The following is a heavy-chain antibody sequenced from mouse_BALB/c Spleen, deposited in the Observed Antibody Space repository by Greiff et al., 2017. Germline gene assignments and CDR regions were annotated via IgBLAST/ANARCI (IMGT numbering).Heavy chain of an antibody. J-gene: IGHJ4*01. Sequence: VQLKESGAELVRPGAFVKLSCKASGFTFKDYYMHWVQQSPEQGLEWIGWIDPENGNTIYDPKFQGKASITADTSTNTAYLQLSSLTSEDTAVYYCARQLGTYAMDYWGQGTSVTVSS. CDR1: GFTFKDYY. V-gene: IGHV14-1*02. CDR3: ARQLGTYAMDY. CDR2: IDPENGNT. D-gene: IGHD3-1*01.